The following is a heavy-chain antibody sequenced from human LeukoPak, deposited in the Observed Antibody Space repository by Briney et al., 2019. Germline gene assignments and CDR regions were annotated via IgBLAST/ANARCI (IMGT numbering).Heavy chain of an antibody. CDR1: GFTFSDYY. CDR3: AKDRELWFGELLY. CDR2: ISGSGGST. J-gene: IGHJ4*02. D-gene: IGHD3-10*01. Sequence: GGSLRLSCAASGFTFSDYYMSWIRQAPGKGLEWVSAISGSGGSTYYADSVKGRFTISRDNSKNTLYLQMNSLRAEDTAVYYCAKDRELWFGELLYWGQGTLVTVSS. V-gene: IGHV3-23*01.